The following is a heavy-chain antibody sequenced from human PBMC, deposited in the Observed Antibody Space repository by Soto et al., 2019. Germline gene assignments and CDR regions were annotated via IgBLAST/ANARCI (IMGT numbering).Heavy chain of an antibody. V-gene: IGHV3-30*18. J-gene: IGHJ4*02. CDR2: ISYDGSNT. Sequence: QVQLVESGGGVVQPGRSLRLSCAASGFTFSSYGMHWVRQAPGKGLEWVAIISYDGSNTYYADSVKGRFTISRDNSKNTXYXQVDSLRAEDTSVYYCAKXGXLXXXXXXXXXXXXDYWGQGTLVTVSS. CDR3: AKXGXLXXXXXXXXXXXXDY. CDR1: GFTFSSYG.